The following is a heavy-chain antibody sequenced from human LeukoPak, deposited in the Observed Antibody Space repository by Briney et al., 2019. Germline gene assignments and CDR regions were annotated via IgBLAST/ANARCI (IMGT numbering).Heavy chain of an antibody. V-gene: IGHV1-69*05. CDR3: ARDFNWGSEYGTSDY. CDR2: IIPIFGTA. Sequence: ASVRVSCKASGGTFSSYAISWVRQAPGQGLEWMGRIIPIFGTANYAQKFQGRVTITTDESTSTAYMELSSLRSEDTAVYYCARDFNWGSEYGTSDYWGQGTLVTVSS. CDR1: GGTFSSYA. J-gene: IGHJ4*02. D-gene: IGHD7-27*01.